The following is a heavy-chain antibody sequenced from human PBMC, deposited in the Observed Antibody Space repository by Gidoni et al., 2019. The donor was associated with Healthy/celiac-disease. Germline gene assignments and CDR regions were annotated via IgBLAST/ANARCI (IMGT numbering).Heavy chain of an antibody. CDR3: ARDPGSYSSSWYGVYYFDY. J-gene: IGHJ4*02. CDR2: ISSSSSYI. V-gene: IGHV3-21*01. D-gene: IGHD6-13*01. CDR1: GFTFSSYS. Sequence: EVQLVESGGGLVKPGGSRRLSCAAPGFTFSSYSMNWVRQAPGKGLGWVSSISSSSSYIYYADSVKGRFTISRDNAKNSLYLQMNSLRAEDTAVYYCARDPGSYSSSWYGVYYFDYWGQGTLVTVSS.